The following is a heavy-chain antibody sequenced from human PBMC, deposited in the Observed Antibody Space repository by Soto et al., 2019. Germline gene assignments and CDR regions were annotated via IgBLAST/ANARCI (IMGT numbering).Heavy chain of an antibody. Sequence: QVQLVQSGAEVKMPGSSVKVSCTASGGTFDTYALSWVRQAPGQGLEWLGGIIPIFTKPTYARKFQGRITITADESTTTVYLDLSSLTSDDTAVYYCARTGDIVVVGDFYYGMDVWGQGTTAIVSS. CDR3: ARTGDIVVVGDFYYGMDV. V-gene: IGHV1-69*01. CDR2: IIPIFTKP. CDR1: GGTFDTYA. J-gene: IGHJ6*02. D-gene: IGHD2-2*01.